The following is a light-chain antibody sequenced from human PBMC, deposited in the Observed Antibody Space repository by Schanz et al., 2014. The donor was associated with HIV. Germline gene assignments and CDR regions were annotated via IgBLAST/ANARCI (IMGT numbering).Light chain of an antibody. Sequence: EFELTQSPATLSVSPGEGATLSCRVSQSVGSNVPWYQQKLSHPPRLLIYDTSKRATGIPARFSGSGSGTEFTLTISSLQSEDFAVYYCQQYNNWPLTFGGGTKVEIK. CDR1: QSVGSN. V-gene: IGKV3D-15*01. CDR2: DTS. CDR3: QQYNNWPLT. J-gene: IGKJ4*01.